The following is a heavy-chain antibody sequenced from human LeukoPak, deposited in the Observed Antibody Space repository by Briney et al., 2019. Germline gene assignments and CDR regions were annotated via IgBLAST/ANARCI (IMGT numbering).Heavy chain of an antibody. V-gene: IGHV1-3*01. CDR3: ARVPPRNSGSLVWHAFDI. Sequence: ASVKVSCKASGYTFASYAMHWVRQAPGQRLEWMGWINAGNGNTKYSQKFQGRVTITRDTSASTAYMELSSPRSEDTAVYYCARVPPRNSGSLVWHAFDIWGQGTMVTVSS. D-gene: IGHD1-26*01. CDR2: INAGNGNT. J-gene: IGHJ3*02. CDR1: GYTFASYA.